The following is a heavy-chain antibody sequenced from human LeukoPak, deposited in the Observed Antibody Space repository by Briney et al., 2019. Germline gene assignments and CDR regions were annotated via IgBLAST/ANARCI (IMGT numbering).Heavy chain of an antibody. D-gene: IGHD3-10*01. CDR2: VYFSGSS. V-gene: IGHV4-59*08. Sequence: SETLSLTCTVYGGSINSYYWSWIRQPPGRQLEWIRYVYFSGSSIYKPSLRSRLTISVDSSKNQISLRLNSVTAADTAVYYCARHEGSGSGTKPFDYWGQGISVTVSS. CDR1: GGSINSYY. J-gene: IGHJ4*02. CDR3: ARHEGSGSGTKPFDY.